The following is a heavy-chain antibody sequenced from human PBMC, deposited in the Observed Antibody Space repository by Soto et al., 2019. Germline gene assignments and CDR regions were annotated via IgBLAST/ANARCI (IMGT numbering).Heavy chain of an antibody. CDR1: GDSISSRSYY. CDR2: IYYSGST. V-gene: IGHV4-39*01. J-gene: IGHJ4*02. Sequence: SETLSLTCTVTGDSISSRSYYWGWIRQPPGKGLEWIGSIYYSGSTYNNPSLRSRVSMSIDTSKDQFSLKLKSVTAADTALYFCARQRTSVVTKAYFDVWGTGSLVTVS. D-gene: IGHD2-21*02. CDR3: ARQRTSVVTKAYFDV.